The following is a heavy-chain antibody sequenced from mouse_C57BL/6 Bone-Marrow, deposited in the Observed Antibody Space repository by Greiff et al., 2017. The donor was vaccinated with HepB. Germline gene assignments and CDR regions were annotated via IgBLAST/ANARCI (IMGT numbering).Heavy chain of an antibody. D-gene: IGHD1-1*01. CDR2: IDPSDSYT. Sequence: QVQLRQPGAELVMPGASVKLSCKASGYTFTSYWMHWVKQRPGQGLEWIGEIDPSDSYTNYNQKFKGKSTLTVDKSSSTAYMQLSILTSEDSAVYYCARLTAVVARYFDDWGTGTTVTVSS. CDR1: GYTFTSYW. V-gene: IGHV1-69*01. J-gene: IGHJ1*03. CDR3: ARLTAVVARYFDD.